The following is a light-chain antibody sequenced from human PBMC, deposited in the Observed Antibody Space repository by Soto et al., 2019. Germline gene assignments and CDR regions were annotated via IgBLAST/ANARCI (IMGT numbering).Light chain of an antibody. CDR3: QQYGSSPWT. V-gene: IGKV3-20*01. Sequence: EIVLTQSPGTLSLSPGERATLSCRASQSVSSSYLAWYQQKPGQAPRPLIYGASSRANVIPDRFSGSGSGTDFTLTISRLEPEDFAVYYCQQYGSSPWTFGQGTQVEIK. J-gene: IGKJ1*01. CDR1: QSVSSSY. CDR2: GAS.